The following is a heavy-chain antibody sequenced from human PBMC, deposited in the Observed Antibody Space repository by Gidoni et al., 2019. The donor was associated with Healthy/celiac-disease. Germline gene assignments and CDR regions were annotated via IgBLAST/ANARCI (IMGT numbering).Heavy chain of an antibody. CDR2: ISGSGGST. Sequence: FSSYAMSWVRQAPGKGLEWVSAISGSGGSTYYADSVKGRFTISRDNSKNTLYLQMNSLRAEDTAVYYCAKGDIVLMVYAPNWFDPWGQGTLVTVSS. J-gene: IGHJ5*02. V-gene: IGHV3-23*01. CDR3: AKGDIVLMVYAPNWFDP. CDR1: FSSYA. D-gene: IGHD2-8*01.